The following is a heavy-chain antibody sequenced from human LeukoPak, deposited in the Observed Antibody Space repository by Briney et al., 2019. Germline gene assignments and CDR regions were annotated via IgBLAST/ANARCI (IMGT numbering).Heavy chain of an antibody. CDR3: VKGREAYSGSYTPFDS. Sequence: GGSLRLSCATSGFSISSYAMSWVRQAPGKGLEWVAIVSGSGRGTYYADSVKGRFTISRDSSKNTLYLQINSLRAEDTAVYYCVKGREAYSGSYTPFDSWGQGTRVTVSS. CDR2: VSGSGRGT. D-gene: IGHD1-26*01. J-gene: IGHJ4*02. V-gene: IGHV3-23*01. CDR1: GFSISSYA.